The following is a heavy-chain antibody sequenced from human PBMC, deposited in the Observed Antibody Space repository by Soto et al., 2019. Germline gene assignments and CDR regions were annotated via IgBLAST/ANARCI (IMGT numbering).Heavy chain of an antibody. CDR1: GFTFSSYA. J-gene: IGHJ4*02. CDR3: AKVNAIAVASDDY. Sequence: GGSLRLSCADSGFTFSSYAMSWVRQAPGKGLEWVSAISGSGGSTYYADSVKGRFTISRDNSKNALYLQMNSLRAEDTAVYYCAKVNAIAVASDDYWGQGTLVTVSS. V-gene: IGHV3-23*01. D-gene: IGHD6-19*01. CDR2: ISGSGGST.